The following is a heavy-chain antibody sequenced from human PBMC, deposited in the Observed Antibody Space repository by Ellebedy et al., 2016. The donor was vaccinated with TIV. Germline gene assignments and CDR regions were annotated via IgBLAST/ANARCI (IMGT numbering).Heavy chain of an antibody. J-gene: IGHJ6*03. CDR1: GYTFTSYY. D-gene: IGHD2-2*02. Sequence: ASVKVSXXASGYTFTSYYMHWVRQAPGQGLEWMGIINPSGGSTSYAQKFQGRVTMTRDTSTSTVYMELSSLRSEDTAVYYCAIVGYCSSTSCYTGYYYMDVWGKGTTVTVSS. V-gene: IGHV1-46*01. CDR3: AIVGYCSSTSCYTGYYYMDV. CDR2: INPSGGST.